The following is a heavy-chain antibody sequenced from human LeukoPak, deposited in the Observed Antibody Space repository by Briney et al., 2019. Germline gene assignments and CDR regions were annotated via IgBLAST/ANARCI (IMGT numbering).Heavy chain of an antibody. V-gene: IGHV4-39*07. Sequence: SETLSLTCTVSGGSISSSSYYWGWIRQPPGKGLEWIGSIYYSGSTYYNPSLKSRVTISVDTSKNQFSLKLSSVTAADTAVYYCARGYYDFWSGYLGGYYFDYWGQGTLVTVSS. D-gene: IGHD3-3*01. CDR2: IYYSGST. CDR3: ARGYYDFWSGYLGGYYFDY. CDR1: GGSISSSSYY. J-gene: IGHJ4*02.